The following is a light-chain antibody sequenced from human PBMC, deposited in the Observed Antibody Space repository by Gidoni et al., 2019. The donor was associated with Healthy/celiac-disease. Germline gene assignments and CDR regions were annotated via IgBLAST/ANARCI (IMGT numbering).Light chain of an antibody. V-gene: IGKV1-39*01. CDR3: QQSYSTPS. Sequence: DIQMTQSPSSLSASVGDRVTITCRASQSISSYLNWYQQKPGKAPKLLIYAASSLQSGVPSRFSGSVSGTDFTLTISSLQPEDFATYYCQQSYSTPSFGGGPKVEI. J-gene: IGKJ4*01. CDR1: QSISSY. CDR2: AAS.